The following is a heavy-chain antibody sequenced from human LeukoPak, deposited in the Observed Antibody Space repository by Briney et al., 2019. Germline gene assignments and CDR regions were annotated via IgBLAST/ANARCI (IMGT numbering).Heavy chain of an antibody. CDR1: GFTFSDHY. Sequence: PGGSLRLSCAASGFTFSDHYMDWIRQPAGKGLEWIGRIYTSGSTKCNPSLESRVTMSVDTSKNQVSLRLSSVTAADTAVYYCASGDANTAAAFDIWGQGTMVTVSS. CDR2: IYTSGST. V-gene: IGHV4-4*07. J-gene: IGHJ3*02. CDR3: ASGDANTAAAFDI. D-gene: IGHD4-17*01.